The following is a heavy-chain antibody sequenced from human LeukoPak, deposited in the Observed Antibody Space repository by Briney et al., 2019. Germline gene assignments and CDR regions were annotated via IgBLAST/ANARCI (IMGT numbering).Heavy chain of an antibody. V-gene: IGHV4-59*08. CDR2: IYYSGST. J-gene: IGHJ4*02. CDR3: ARAPRALVNFDY. Sequence: PSETLSLTCTVSGGSISSYYWSWTRQPPGKGLEWIGYIYYSGSTNYNPSLKSRVTISVDTSKNQFSLKLSSVTAADTAVYYCARAPRALVNFDYWGQGTLVTVSS. CDR1: GGSISSYY. D-gene: IGHD2-8*02.